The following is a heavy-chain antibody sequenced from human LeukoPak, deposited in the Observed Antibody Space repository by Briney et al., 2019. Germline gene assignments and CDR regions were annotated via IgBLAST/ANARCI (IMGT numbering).Heavy chain of an antibody. J-gene: IGHJ4*02. V-gene: IGHV3-48*04. CDR2: ISSSGSTI. Sequence: GGSLRLSCAASGFTFSSYWMSWVRQAPGKGLEWVSYISSSGSTIYYADSVKGRFTISRDNAKNSLYLQMNSLRAEDTAVYYCARVYSSSSLDYWGQGTLVTVSS. CDR3: ARVYSSSSLDY. D-gene: IGHD6-6*01. CDR1: GFTFSSYW.